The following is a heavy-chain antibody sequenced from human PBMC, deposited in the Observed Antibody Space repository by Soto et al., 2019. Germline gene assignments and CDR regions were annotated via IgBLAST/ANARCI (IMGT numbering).Heavy chain of an antibody. J-gene: IGHJ6*02. D-gene: IGHD3-3*01. Sequence: ETLSLTCTVSGGSIINYYWTWIRQPAGKGLEWVSSISSSSSYIYYADSVKGRFTISRDNAKNSLYLQMNSLRAEDTAVYYCARDSLSPFGVVTTLLFYYYGMDVWGQGTTVTVSS. CDR2: ISSSSSYI. CDR1: GGSIINYY. V-gene: IGHV3-21*01. CDR3: ARDSLSPFGVVTTLLFYYYGMDV.